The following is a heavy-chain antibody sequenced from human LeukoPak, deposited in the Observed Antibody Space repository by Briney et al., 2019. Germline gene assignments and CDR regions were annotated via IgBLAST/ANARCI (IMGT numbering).Heavy chain of an antibody. J-gene: IGHJ4*02. CDR3: ARHGRIAAAAYFDY. V-gene: IGHV4-39*01. CDR1: GGSISSSSYY. CDR2: IYYSGST. D-gene: IGHD6-25*01. Sequence: SETLSLTCTVSGGSISSSSYYWGWIRQPPGKGLEWLGSIYYSGSTYYNPSLKSRVTISVDTSKNQFSLKLSSVTAADTAVYYCARHGRIAAAAYFDYWGQGTLVTVSS.